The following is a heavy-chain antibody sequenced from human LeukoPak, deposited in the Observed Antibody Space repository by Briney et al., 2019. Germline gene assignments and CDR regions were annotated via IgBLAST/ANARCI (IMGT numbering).Heavy chain of an antibody. J-gene: IGHJ3*02. V-gene: IGHV3-66*01. CDR2: IYSGGST. CDR1: GFTVSSNY. Sequence: GGSLRLSCAACGFTVSSNYMSWVRQAPGKGLEWVSVIYSGGSTYYADSVKGRFTISRDNSKNTLYLQMNSLRAEDTAVYYCASSYYDSRPDRRDAFDIWGQGTMVTVSS. D-gene: IGHD3-22*01. CDR3: ASSYYDSRPDRRDAFDI.